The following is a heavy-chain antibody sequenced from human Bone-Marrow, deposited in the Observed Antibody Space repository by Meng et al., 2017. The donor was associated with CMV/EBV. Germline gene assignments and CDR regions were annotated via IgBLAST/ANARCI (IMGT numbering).Heavy chain of an antibody. CDR3: ARSVGTIYLWVRGMDV. D-gene: IGHD5-12*01. J-gene: IGHJ6*02. Sequence: SVKVSCKASGGTFSSYTISWVRQAPGQGLEWMGRIIPILGIANYVQKFQGRVTITADKSTSTAYMELSSLRSEDTAVYYCARSVGTIYLWVRGMDVWGQGTTVTVSS. CDR1: GGTFSSYT. V-gene: IGHV1-69*02. CDR2: IIPILGIA.